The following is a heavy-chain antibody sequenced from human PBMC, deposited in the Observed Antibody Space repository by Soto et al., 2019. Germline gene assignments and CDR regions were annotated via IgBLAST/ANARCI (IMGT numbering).Heavy chain of an antibody. V-gene: IGHV4-4*07. J-gene: IGHJ4*02. CDR2: IFPSGST. CDR3: AREGSYSAYNFAHGIQLWSFDF. Sequence: QVRLQESGPGLLKPSETLSLTCTVSGGSINTFYWSWVRQPAGKGLEWIGRIFPSGSTSFNPSLESRVAMSVDTSQNQCSLNLSSVTAADMAVYYCAREGSYSAYNFAHGIQLWSFDFWGQGALVTVSS. D-gene: IGHD5-12*01. CDR1: GGSINTFY.